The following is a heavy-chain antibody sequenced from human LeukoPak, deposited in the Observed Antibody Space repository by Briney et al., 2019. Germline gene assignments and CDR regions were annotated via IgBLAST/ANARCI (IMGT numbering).Heavy chain of an antibody. CDR2: IIPIFGTA. CDR1: GGTFSSYA. CDR3: ASAPYDSSGYYYQYFQH. D-gene: IGHD3-22*01. V-gene: IGHV1-69*05. J-gene: IGHJ1*01. Sequence: GASVKVSCKASGGTFSSYAISWVRQAPGQGLEWMGGIIPIFGTANYAQKFQGRVTITTDESTSTAYMELSSLRSEDTAVYYCASAPYDSSGYYYQYFQHWGQGTLVTVSS.